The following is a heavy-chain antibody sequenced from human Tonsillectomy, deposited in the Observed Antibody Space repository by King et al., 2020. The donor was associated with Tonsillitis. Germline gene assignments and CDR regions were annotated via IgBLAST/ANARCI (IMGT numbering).Heavy chain of an antibody. D-gene: IGHD1-26*01. CDR2: ISWNGGSI. CDR3: AKGAGYRELLRGLMDY. V-gene: IGHV3-9*01. CDR1: GFIFDDYA. J-gene: IGHJ4*02. Sequence: VQLVESGGGLVQPGRSLRLSCAASGFIFDDYAIHWVRQAPEKGLEWGSGISWNGGSIGYAESVKGRFTISRDNAKNSLYLKMNSLRAEDTALYYCAKGAGYRELLRGLMDYWGQGTLVTVSS.